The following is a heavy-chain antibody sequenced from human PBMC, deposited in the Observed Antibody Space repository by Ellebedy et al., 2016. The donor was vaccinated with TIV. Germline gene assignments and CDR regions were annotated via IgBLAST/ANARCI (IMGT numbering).Heavy chain of an antibody. CDR2: MKQDGRGE. V-gene: IGHV3-7*03. D-gene: IGHD5-12*01. CDR3: ARDLGHSGYDLLDP. J-gene: IGHJ5*02. CDR1: GFSFSNYW. Sequence: GESLKISCAASGFSFSNYWMTWVRQAPGKGLEWVANMKQDGRGEYYVDSVKGRFIISRDNAKNSLYLQMNSLRVEDTAVYYCARDLGHSGYDLLDPWGQGTLVTVSA.